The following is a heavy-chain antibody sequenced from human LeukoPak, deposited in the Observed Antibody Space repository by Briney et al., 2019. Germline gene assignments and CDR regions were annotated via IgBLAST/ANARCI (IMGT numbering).Heavy chain of an antibody. CDR3: ARGYCSSTSCYATLDH. Sequence: PSETLSLTCAVYGGSFSGYYWSWIRQPPGKGLEWIGEINHSRTTNYNPSLKSRITISVDTSNNQFSLKLSSVTAADTAVYYCARGYCSSTSCYATLDHWGQGTLVTVSS. CDR2: INHSRTT. V-gene: IGHV4-34*01. D-gene: IGHD2-2*01. CDR1: GGSFSGYY. J-gene: IGHJ4*02.